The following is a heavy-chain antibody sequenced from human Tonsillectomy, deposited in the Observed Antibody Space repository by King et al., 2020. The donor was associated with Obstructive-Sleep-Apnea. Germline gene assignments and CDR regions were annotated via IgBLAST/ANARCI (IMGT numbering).Heavy chain of an antibody. D-gene: IGHD2-2*01. CDR3: ARTYLGFCSSTSCYDDY. Sequence: QLQESGPGLVKPSETLSLTCTVSGGSISSYYWSWIRQPPGKGLEWIGYIHYSGSTNYNPSLKSRVTISVDKSKNQFSLKLSSVTAADTAVYYCARTYLGFCSSTSCYDDYWGQGALVTVSS. CDR2: IHYSGST. J-gene: IGHJ4*02. CDR1: GGSISSYY. V-gene: IGHV4-59*01.